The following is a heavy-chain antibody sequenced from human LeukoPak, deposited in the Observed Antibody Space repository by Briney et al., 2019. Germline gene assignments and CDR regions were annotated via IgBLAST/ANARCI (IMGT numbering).Heavy chain of an antibody. D-gene: IGHD2-15*01. CDR3: APRVVGSAPFDY. CDR2: ISGSTGRT. V-gene: IGHV3-23*01. J-gene: IGHJ4*02. Sequence: GGSLRLSCAASGLTFSTYAMSWVRQAPGKGLEWVSAISGSTGRTYYADSVKGRFTISRDNSKNTLYLQMNNLRAEDTAVYYCAPRVVGSAPFDYWGQGTLVTVSS. CDR1: GLTFSTYA.